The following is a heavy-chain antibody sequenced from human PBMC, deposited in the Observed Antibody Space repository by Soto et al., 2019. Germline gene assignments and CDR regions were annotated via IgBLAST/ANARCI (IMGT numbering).Heavy chain of an antibody. J-gene: IGHJ6*02. Sequence: GASVKVSCKASGYTFTGYYMHWVRQAPGQGLEWMGWINPNSGGTNYAQKFQGWVTMTRDTSISTAYMELSRLRSDDTAVYYCARDALSRTYDYGMDVWGQGTTVTVS. D-gene: IGHD3-16*02. V-gene: IGHV1-2*04. CDR2: INPNSGGT. CDR3: ARDALSRTYDYGMDV. CDR1: GYTFTGYY.